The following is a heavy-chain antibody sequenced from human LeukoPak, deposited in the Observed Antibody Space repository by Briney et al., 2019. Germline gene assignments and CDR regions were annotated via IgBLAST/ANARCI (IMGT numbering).Heavy chain of an antibody. Sequence: GGSLRLSCAASGFTFSSYSMNWVRQAPGKGLEWVSYISSSSSIIYYADSVKGRFTISRDNSKNTLYLQMNSLRAEDTAVYYCAKDGGLPGVVIIHNWFDPWGQGTLVTVSS. CDR1: GFTFSSYS. CDR3: AKDGGLPGVVIIHNWFDP. CDR2: ISSSSSII. D-gene: IGHD3-3*01. J-gene: IGHJ5*02. V-gene: IGHV3-48*01.